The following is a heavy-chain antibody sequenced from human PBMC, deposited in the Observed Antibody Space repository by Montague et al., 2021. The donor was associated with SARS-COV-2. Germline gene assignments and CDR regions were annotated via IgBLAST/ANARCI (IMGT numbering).Heavy chain of an antibody. CDR3: ARHLRVTTVTSHMYHYAMDV. V-gene: IGHV4-59*08. Sequence: SETLSLTCSVSGDSIGNYSWSWIRQSPGKGLEWIGYIYYSGSTNYNPSLTSRVTISVDTSKTQVSLKLTSVTAADTAVYYCARHLRVTTVTSHMYHYAMDVWGQGTTVTVSS. CDR2: IYYSGST. J-gene: IGHJ6*02. CDR1: GDSIGNYS. D-gene: IGHD4-11*01.